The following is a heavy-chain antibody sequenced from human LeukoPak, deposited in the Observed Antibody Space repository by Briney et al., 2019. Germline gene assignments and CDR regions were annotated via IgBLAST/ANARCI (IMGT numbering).Heavy chain of an antibody. CDR2: IYYSGST. J-gene: IGHJ3*02. D-gene: IGHD2-2*01. CDR3: ARLPNCNSTSCYRGAFDI. V-gene: IGHV4-39*01. CDR1: GGSISSSSYY. Sequence: PSETLSLTCTVSGGSISSSSYYWGWIRQPPGKGLEWIGSIYYSGSTYYNPSLKSRVTISVDTSKNQFSLKLSSVTAADTAVYYCARLPNCNSTSCYRGAFDIWGQGTMVTVSS.